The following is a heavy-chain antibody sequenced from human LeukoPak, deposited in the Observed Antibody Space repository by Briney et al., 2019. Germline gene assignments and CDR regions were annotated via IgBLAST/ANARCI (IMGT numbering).Heavy chain of an antibody. J-gene: IGHJ6*02. V-gene: IGHV1-2*06. CDR2: INPNSGGT. CDR1: GYTLTYRY. D-gene: IGHD2-2*01. CDR3: ARGDPGYCSSTSCYLHYYGMDV. Sequence: GASVKVSCKVPGYTLTYRYLHWVRQAPGQGLEWMGRINPNSGGTNYAQKFQGRVTMTRDTSISTAYMELSRLRSDDTAVYYCARGDPGYCSSTSCYLHYYGMDVWGQGTTVTVSS.